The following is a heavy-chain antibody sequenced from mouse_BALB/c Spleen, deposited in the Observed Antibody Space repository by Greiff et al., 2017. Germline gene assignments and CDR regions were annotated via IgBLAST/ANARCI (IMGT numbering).Heavy chain of an antibody. V-gene: IGHV1-67*01. CDR1: GYTFTDYA. CDR2: ISTYYGNT. J-gene: IGHJ4*01. CDR3: AREVYYAMDY. Sequence: QVQLQQSGPELVRPGVSVKISCKGSGYTFTDYAMHWVKQSHAKSLEWIGVISTYYGNTNYNQKFKGKATMTVDKSSSTAYMELARLTSEDSAIYYCAREVYYAMDYWGQGTSVTVSS.